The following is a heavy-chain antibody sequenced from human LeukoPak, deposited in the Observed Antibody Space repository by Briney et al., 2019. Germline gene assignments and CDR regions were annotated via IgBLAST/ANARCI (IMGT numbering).Heavy chain of an antibody. CDR3: ARDKYMSGHIGSLFDP. D-gene: IGHD5-12*01. CDR1: GFTFSNYW. Sequence: GGSLRLSCAASGFTFSNYWMSWVRQRPGKGLEWVANIKQDGREKYYVDSVKGRFTISRDNTKRSLSLQMNSLRDEDTAVYYCARDKYMSGHIGSLFDPRGQGTLVTVSS. V-gene: IGHV3-7*01. J-gene: IGHJ5*02. CDR2: IKQDGREK.